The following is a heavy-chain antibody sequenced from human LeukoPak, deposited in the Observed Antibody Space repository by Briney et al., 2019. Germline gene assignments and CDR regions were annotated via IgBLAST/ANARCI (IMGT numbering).Heavy chain of an antibody. CDR3: TRDHCSGDNCPSFDY. CDR1: GYTFTSFV. V-gene: IGHV1-18*04. D-gene: IGHD2-15*01. CDR2: IGAYNGDT. Sequence: GASVKVSFKPSGYTFTSFVISWVRQAPGQGLEWMGWIGAYNGDTNYAQKFQGRVTMTTDTSTSTAYMDLRSLRSDDTAVYDCTRDHCSGDNCPSFDYWGQGTLVTVSS. J-gene: IGHJ4*02.